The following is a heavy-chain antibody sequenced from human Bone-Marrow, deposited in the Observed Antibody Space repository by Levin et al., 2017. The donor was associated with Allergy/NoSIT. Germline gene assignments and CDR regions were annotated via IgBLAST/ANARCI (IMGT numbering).Heavy chain of an antibody. CDR2: ITWNSGTT. CDR3: ARVGNYAVVADAFDL. Sequence: PGESLKISCAASQFIFDDHGMSWVRQAPGKGLEWVSGITWNSGTTGYADSVKGRFTISRDNAKNTLYLQLNSLRVEDTALYYCARVGNYAVVADAFDLWGQGTVVTVSS. V-gene: IGHV3-20*04. D-gene: IGHD1-7*01. J-gene: IGHJ3*01. CDR1: QFIFDDHG.